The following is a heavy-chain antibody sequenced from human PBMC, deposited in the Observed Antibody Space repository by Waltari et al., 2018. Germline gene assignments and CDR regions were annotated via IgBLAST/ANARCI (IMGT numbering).Heavy chain of an antibody. CDR2: ISYDGSNK. V-gene: IGHV3-30*18. CDR3: AKAGSSGSDGTFDY. Sequence: QVQLVESGGGVVQPGRSLRLSCAASGFTFSSYGMHWVRQAPGKGLEGVAVISYDGSNKYYADSVKGRFTISRDNSENTLYLQMNSLRAEDTAVYYCAKAGSSGSDGTFDYWGQGTLVTVSS. CDR1: GFTFSSYG. D-gene: IGHD1-26*01. J-gene: IGHJ4*02.